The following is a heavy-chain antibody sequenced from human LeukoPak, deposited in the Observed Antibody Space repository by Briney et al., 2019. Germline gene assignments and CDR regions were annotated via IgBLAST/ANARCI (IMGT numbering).Heavy chain of an antibody. J-gene: IGHJ6*03. CDR3: ATAHSSVGYCSSTSCILDPMDV. V-gene: IGHV1-24*01. CDR2: FDPDYGET. CDR1: GYTLTDLS. Sequence: ASVKVSCKVSGYTLTDLSMHWVRQAPGKGLEWMGGFDPDYGETIYAQKFQGRVTMTEDTSTDTAYMELSSLRSEDTAVYYCATAHSSVGYCSSTSCILDPMDVWGKGTTVTVSS. D-gene: IGHD2-2*01.